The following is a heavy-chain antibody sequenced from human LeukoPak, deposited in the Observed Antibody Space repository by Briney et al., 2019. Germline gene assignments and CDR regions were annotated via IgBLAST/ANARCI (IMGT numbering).Heavy chain of an antibody. D-gene: IGHD3-9*01. CDR2: IYHSGST. J-gene: IGHJ3*02. CDR3: ARFGPYDILTGGAFDI. Sequence: PSETLSLTCTVSGGSISSSSYYWGWIRQPPGKGLEWIGSIYHSGSTNYNPSLKSRVTISVDKSKNQFSLKLSSVTAAGTAVYYCARFGPYDILTGGAFDIWGQGTMVTVSS. V-gene: IGHV4-39*07. CDR1: GGSISSSSYY.